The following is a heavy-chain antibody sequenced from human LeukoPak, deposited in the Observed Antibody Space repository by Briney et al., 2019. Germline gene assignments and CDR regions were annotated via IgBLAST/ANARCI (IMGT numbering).Heavy chain of an antibody. CDR2: IYTNGST. Sequence: PSETLSLTCTVSGGSISSYYWSWIRQPAGKGLEWIGRIYTNGSTNYNPSLKSRVTISVDTSKNQFSLKLSSVTAADTAVYYCARHDSSGWPPDPWGRGTLVTVSS. CDR3: ARHDSSGWPPDP. CDR1: GGSISSYY. J-gene: IGHJ5*02. V-gene: IGHV4-4*07. D-gene: IGHD6-19*01.